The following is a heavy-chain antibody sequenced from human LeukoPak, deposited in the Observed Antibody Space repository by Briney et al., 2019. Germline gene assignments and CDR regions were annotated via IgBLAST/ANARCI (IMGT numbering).Heavy chain of an antibody. J-gene: IGHJ6*02. V-gene: IGHV3-43*02. CDR1: GFTFDDYA. CDR2: ISRDGGST. Sequence: QPGGSLRLSCAASGFTFDDYAMHWVRQAPGKGLEWVSLISRDGGSTYYADSVKGRFTISRDNSKNSLYLQMNSLRTEDTALYYCAKELGMGSYYYYGMDVWGQGTTVTVSS. D-gene: IGHD1-14*01. CDR3: AKELGMGSYYYYGMDV.